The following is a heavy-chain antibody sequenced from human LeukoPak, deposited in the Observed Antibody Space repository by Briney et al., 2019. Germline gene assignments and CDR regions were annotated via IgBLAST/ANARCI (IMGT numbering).Heavy chain of an antibody. CDR1: GGSVTTYGSC. CDR2: DYCGGNT. D-gene: IGHD3-10*01. CDR3: ARGYYGSLDY. J-gene: IGHJ4*02. Sequence: SETLSLTCTVSGGSVTTYGSCWSWIRQPPGKGLEWIAYDYCGGNTNYNPSLKSRVTISVDTSKNQFSLKLSSVTAADTAVYYCARGYYGSLDYWGQGIHVTVSS. V-gene: IGHV4-61*08.